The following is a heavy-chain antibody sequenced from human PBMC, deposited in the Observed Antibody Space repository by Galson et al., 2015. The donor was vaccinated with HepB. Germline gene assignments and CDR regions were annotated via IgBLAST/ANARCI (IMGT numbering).Heavy chain of an antibody. CDR2: INPNSGGT. J-gene: IGHJ4*02. V-gene: IGHV1-2*04. Sequence: SVKVSCKASGYTFTGYYMHWVRQAPGQGLEWMGWINPNSGGTNYAQKFQGWVTMTRDTSISTAYMELSRLRSDDTAVYYCARGGAEYCSGGSCYSPYYFDYWGQGTLVTVSS. CDR3: ARGGAEYCSGGSCYSPYYFDY. CDR1: GYTFTGYY. D-gene: IGHD2-15*01.